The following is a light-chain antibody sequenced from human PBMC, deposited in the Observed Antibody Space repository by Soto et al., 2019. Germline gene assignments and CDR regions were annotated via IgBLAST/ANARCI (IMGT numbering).Light chain of an antibody. V-gene: IGLV2-8*01. CDR3: SSNADSNNLV. CDR1: SSDVGGYNY. Sequence: QSVLTQPPSASGSPGQSVTISCTGTSSDVGGYNYVSWYQQHPGKAPKLMIYEVSERPSGVSDRFSGSKSGNTASLTVSGLQAEDEADYYCSSNADSNNLVFGGGTKVTVL. J-gene: IGLJ2*01. CDR2: EVS.